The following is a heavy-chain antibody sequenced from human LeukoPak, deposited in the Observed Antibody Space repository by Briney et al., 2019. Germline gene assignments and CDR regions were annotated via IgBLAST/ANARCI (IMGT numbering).Heavy chain of an antibody. CDR2: ISGSGGST. V-gene: IGHV3-23*01. CDR1: GFTFSSYE. CDR3: AEDRDSKNGYRGYDYDY. J-gene: IGHJ4*02. D-gene: IGHD5-12*01. Sequence: GGSLGLSCAASGFTFSSYEMNWVRQAPGKGLEWVSGISGSGGSTYYTDSVKGRFTISRDSSKSTLYLQMNSLRAEDTAVYYCAEDRDSKNGYRGYDYDYWGQGALVTVSS.